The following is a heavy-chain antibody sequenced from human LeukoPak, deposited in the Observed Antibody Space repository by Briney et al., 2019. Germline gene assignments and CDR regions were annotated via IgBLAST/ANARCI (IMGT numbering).Heavy chain of an antibody. CDR3: ARQMRPPYYYDSSGPDFDY. J-gene: IGHJ4*02. V-gene: IGHV1-2*02. D-gene: IGHD3-22*01. CDR2: INPNSGGT. Sequence: ASVKVSCKASGNTFTGYYMHWVRQAPGQGLEWMGWINPNSGGTNYAQKFQGRVTMTRDTSISTAYMELSRLRSDDTAVYYCARQMRPPYYYDSSGPDFDYWGQGTLVTVSS. CDR1: GNTFTGYY.